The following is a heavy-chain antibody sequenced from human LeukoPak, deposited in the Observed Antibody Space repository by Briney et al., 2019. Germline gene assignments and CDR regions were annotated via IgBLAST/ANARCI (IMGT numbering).Heavy chain of an antibody. Sequence: ASVKVSCKASGYTFTSYDINWVRQATGQGLEWMGWMNPNSGNTGYAQKFQGRVTITRNTSISTAYMELSSLRSEDTAVYYCASSSSGWYGGYPRYDYWGQGTLVTVSS. D-gene: IGHD6-19*01. CDR2: MNPNSGNT. J-gene: IGHJ4*02. CDR3: ASSSSGWYGGYPRYDY. V-gene: IGHV1-8*03. CDR1: GYTFTSYD.